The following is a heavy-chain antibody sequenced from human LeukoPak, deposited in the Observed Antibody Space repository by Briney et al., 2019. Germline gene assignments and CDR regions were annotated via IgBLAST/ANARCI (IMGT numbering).Heavy chain of an antibody. D-gene: IGHD3-22*01. V-gene: IGHV3-21*01. CDR2: ISSSSSYI. J-gene: IGHJ4*02. Sequence: GGSLRLSCAASGFTLSSYSMNWVRQAPGEGLEWVSSISSSSSYIYYADSVKGRFTISRDNAKNSLYLQMNSLRAEDTAVYYCASEDYDSSGYLDYWGQGTLVTVSS. CDR3: ASEDYDSSGYLDY. CDR1: GFTLSSYS.